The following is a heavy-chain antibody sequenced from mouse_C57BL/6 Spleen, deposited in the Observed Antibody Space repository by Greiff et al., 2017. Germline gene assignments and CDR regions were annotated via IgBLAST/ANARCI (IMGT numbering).Heavy chain of an antibody. J-gene: IGHJ4*01. CDR1: GYAFSSSW. CDR3: AREGLRNAMDY. Sequence: VKLQQSGPELVKPGASVKISCKASGYAFSSSWMNWVKQRPGKGLEWIGRIYPGDGDTNYNGKFKGKATLTADKSSSTAYMQLSSLTSEDSAVYFCAREGLRNAMDYWGQGTSVTVSS. CDR2: IYPGDGDT. V-gene: IGHV1-82*01. D-gene: IGHD2-2*01.